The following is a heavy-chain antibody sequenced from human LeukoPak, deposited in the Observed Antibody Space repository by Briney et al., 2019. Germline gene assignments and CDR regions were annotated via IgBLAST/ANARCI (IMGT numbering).Heavy chain of an antibody. D-gene: IGHD1-26*01. V-gene: IGHV1-2*02. CDR1: GYTFTGYY. J-gene: IGHJ4*02. CDR2: INPNSGGT. CDR3: ASGTRVDVTSGSCLDY. Sequence: ASVKVSCKASGYTFTGYYMHWVRQAPGQGLEWMGWINPNSGGTNYAQKFQGRVTMTRDTSISTAYMELSRLRSDDTAVYYCASGTRVDVTSGSCLDYWGQGTLVTVSS.